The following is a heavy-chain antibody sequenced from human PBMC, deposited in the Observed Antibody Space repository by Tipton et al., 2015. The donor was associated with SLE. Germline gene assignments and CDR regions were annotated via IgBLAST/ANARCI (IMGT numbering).Heavy chain of an antibody. V-gene: IGHV3-23*01. CDR2: ISGSGGST. CDR1: GFTFSSYG. J-gene: IGHJ5*02. Sequence: SLRLSCAASGFTFSSYGMSWVRQAPGKGLEWVSNISGSGGSTYYADSVKGRFTISRDNSKNTLYLQMNSLRAEDTAVYYCAKGRFPGSPNWFDPWGQGTLVTVSS. CDR3: AKGRFPGSPNWFDP. D-gene: IGHD1-26*01.